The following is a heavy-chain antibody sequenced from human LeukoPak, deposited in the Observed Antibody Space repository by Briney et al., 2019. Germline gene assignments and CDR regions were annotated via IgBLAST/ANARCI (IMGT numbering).Heavy chain of an antibody. Sequence: PSQTLSLTCTVSGGSISSGDYYWSWIRQPPGKGLEWIGYIYYSGSTYYNPSLKSRVTISVDTSKNQFSLKLSSVTAADTAVYYCTRAPDDLLHGRAFDIWGQGTTVTVSS. CDR1: GGSISSGDYY. J-gene: IGHJ3*02. CDR3: TRAPDDLLHGRAFDI. V-gene: IGHV4-30-4*01. D-gene: IGHD1-1*01. CDR2: IYYSGST.